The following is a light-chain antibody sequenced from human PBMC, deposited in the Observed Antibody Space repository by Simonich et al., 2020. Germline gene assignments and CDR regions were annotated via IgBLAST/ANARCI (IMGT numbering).Light chain of an antibody. CDR3: QSYDSSNWV. Sequence: NFMLTQPHSVSESPGKTVTISCTRSIGSIASHDVQWYQKRPGSAPPTVISEDNQRPSGVPARFSGSIDSSSNSAALTISGLKTEDEADYYCQSYDSSNWVFGGGTKLTVL. V-gene: IGLV6-57*03. CDR1: IGSIASHD. CDR2: EDN. J-gene: IGLJ3*02.